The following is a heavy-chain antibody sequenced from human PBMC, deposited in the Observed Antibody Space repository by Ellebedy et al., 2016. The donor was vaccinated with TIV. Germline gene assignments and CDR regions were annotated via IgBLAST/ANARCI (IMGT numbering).Heavy chain of an antibody. Sequence: MPSETLSLTCTVSGDSINGYYWSRIRQPPGKGLEYIGHIYYIGTTNYNPSLKSRVTISLDTSKNQVSLKLRSLTAADTAVYFCARQGPYDFDLDYWGQGILVTVSS. J-gene: IGHJ4*02. CDR1: GDSINGYY. CDR2: IYYIGTT. D-gene: IGHD3-3*01. CDR3: ARQGPYDFDLDY. V-gene: IGHV4-59*08.